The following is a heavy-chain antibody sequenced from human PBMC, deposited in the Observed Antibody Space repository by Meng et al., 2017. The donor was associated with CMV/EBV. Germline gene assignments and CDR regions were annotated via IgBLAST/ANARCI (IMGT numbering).Heavy chain of an antibody. CDR2: IYYSGST. V-gene: IGHV4-39*07. J-gene: IGHJ4*02. CDR3: ARTSARGTFDY. Sequence: ETLSLTCTVSGGSISSSSYYWGWIRQPPGKGLEWIGSIYYSGSTYYNPSLKSRVTISVDTSKNQFSLKLSSVTAADTAVYYCARTSARGTFDYWGQGTLVTVSS. CDR1: GGSISSSSYY.